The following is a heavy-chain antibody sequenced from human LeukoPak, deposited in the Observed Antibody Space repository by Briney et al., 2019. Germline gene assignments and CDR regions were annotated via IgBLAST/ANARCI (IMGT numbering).Heavy chain of an antibody. D-gene: IGHD2-15*01. V-gene: IGHV3-7*05. Sequence: PGGPQRLSCAASRFTYSSYAMSWVRQAPGRGPEGVANIKQDGSEKFYVVSVKGRLPIYRENAKNSLYTKINRQRAEDTAVFYCARDTVVVVSATSLFDYWGQGTLVTVSS. CDR3: ARDTVVVVSATSLFDY. CDR2: IKQDGSEK. J-gene: IGHJ4*02. CDR1: RFTYSSYA.